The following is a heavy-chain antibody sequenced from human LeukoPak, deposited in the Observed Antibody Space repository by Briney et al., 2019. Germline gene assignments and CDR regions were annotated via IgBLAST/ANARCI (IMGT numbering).Heavy chain of an antibody. J-gene: IGHJ4*02. CDR2: MNTNFYI. CDR1: GFAVCDYS. CDR3: ATSFGDYEHSYN. V-gene: IGHV3-21*01. Sequence: GGSLRLSCAASGFAVCDYSMNWVHQAPGKGLEWVSSMNTNFYIYYADSVKGRFTISRDNAKNSLYLQMNSLRAEDTAVYYCATSFGDYEHSYNWGQGTLVTVSS. D-gene: IGHD4-17*01.